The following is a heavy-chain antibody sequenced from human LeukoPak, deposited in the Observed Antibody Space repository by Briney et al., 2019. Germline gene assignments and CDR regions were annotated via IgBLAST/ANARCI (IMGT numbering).Heavy chain of an antibody. CDR1: GGSISSSSYY. CDR3: ASTRWLQFDY. J-gene: IGHJ4*02. V-gene: IGHV4-39*01. D-gene: IGHD5-12*01. Sequence: SETLSLTCTVSGGSISSSSYYWGWIRQPPGKGLEWIGRIYYSGSTYYNPSLKSRVTISVDTSKNQFFLKLSSVTAADTAVYYCASTRWLQFDYWGQGTLVTVSS. CDR2: IYYSGST.